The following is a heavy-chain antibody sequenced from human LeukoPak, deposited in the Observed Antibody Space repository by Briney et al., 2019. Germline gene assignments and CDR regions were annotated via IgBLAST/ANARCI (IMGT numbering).Heavy chain of an antibody. Sequence: GGSLRLPCAASGFTFSSYWMHWVRQAPGKGLVWVSRISPDGSTTGHADSVKGRFTTSRDNAKNTLFLQMNSLRAEDTAVYYCTRDFDFSSAIWGQGTLVTVSS. V-gene: IGHV3-74*01. CDR3: TRDFDFSSAI. J-gene: IGHJ4*02. CDR2: ISPDGSTT. D-gene: IGHD3-3*01. CDR1: GFTFSSYW.